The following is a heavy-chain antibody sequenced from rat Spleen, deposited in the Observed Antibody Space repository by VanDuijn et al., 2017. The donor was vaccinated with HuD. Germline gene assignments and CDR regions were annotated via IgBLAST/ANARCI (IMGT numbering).Heavy chain of an antibody. V-gene: IGHV2S8*01. CDR3: SRSYGGYSQHWFAY. J-gene: IGHJ3*01. D-gene: IGHD1-11*01. Sequence: QVQLKESGPDLVQPSQTLSLTCSVSGFSLTSYGVSWVRQPPGKGLEWIAGISSGGNTYHNSVFKSRLSITRDTSKSQVFLKMSSLQTDDTAFYFCSRSYGGYSQHWFAYWGQGTLVTVSS. CDR2: ISSGGNT. CDR1: GFSLTSYG.